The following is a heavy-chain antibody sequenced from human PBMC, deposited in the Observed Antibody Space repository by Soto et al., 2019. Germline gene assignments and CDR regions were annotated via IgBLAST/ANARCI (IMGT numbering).Heavy chain of an antibody. CDR1: GYTFTGNY. D-gene: IGHD2-2*01. CDR3: ARGYCSSSGCSHYFDN. V-gene: IGHV1-2*02. CDR2: INPTSGGT. J-gene: IGHJ4*02. Sequence: ASVKVSCKASGYTFTGNYMHWVRQAPGQGLEWMALINPTSGGTNYAQKFQGRVTMTWDTSISTAYMELTRLGSDDTAIYYCARGYCSSSGCSHYFDNWGQGTLVTVSS.